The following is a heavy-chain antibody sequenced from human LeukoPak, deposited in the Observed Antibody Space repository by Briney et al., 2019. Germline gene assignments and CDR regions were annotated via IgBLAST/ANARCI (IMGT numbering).Heavy chain of an antibody. V-gene: IGHV3-48*01. D-gene: IGHD6-19*01. J-gene: IGHJ4*02. CDR2: ISSSSSTI. Sequence: GGSLRLSCAASGFTFSSYSMKWVRQAPGKGLGGVSYISSSSSTIYYADSVKGRFTISRDNAKNSLYLQMNSLRAGDTAVYYCARAYGIAVAGPLDYWGQGTLVIVSS. CDR1: GFTFSSYS. CDR3: ARAYGIAVAGPLDY.